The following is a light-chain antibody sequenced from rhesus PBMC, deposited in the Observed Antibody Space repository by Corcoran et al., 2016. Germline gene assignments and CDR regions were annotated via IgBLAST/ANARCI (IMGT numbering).Light chain of an antibody. CDR2: AAS. CDR1: QGISIN. Sequence: DIQMTQSPSSLSASVGDRVTSTCQARQGISINLAWYQQKLGKVPKLLLYAASTLQSGVPSRGSGVGSGTDFPLTIRSLQPADFATYYCQRSYTIPFAFGPGTKLYI. J-gene: IGKJ3*01. V-gene: IGKV1S17*01. CDR3: QRSYTIPFA.